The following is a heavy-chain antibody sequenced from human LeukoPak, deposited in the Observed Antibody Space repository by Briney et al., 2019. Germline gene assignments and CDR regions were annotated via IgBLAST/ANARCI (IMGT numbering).Heavy chain of an antibody. CDR2: IYYSGST. J-gene: IGHJ4*02. D-gene: IGHD3-9*01. Sequence: SQTLSLTCTVSGGSISSGGYYGSWIRQHPGKGLEWIGYIYYSGSTYYNPSLKSRVTISVDTSKNQFSLKLSSVTAADTAVYYCARGSSGYYDILTAHPPLLWGQGTLVTVSS. CDR1: GGSISSGGYY. V-gene: IGHV4-31*03. CDR3: ARGSSGYYDILTAHPPLL.